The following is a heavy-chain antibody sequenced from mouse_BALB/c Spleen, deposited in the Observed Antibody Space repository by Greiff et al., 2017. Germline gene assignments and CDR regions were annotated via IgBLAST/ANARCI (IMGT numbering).Heavy chain of an antibody. Sequence: VKLMESGPGLVAPSQSLSITCTVSGFSLTSYGVHWVRQPPGKGLEWLGVIWAGGSTNYNSALMSRLSISKDNSKSQVFLKMNSLQTDDTAMYYCARDKGYYGSSSAYWGQGTLVTVSA. V-gene: IGHV2-9*02. CDR1: GFSLTSYG. D-gene: IGHD1-1*01. J-gene: IGHJ3*01. CDR3: ARDKGYYGSSSAY. CDR2: IWAGGST.